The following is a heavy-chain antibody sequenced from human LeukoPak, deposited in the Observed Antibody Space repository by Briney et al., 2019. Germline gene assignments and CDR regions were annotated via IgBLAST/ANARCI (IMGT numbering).Heavy chain of an antibody. CDR2: IWYDGSNK. Sequence: PGGSLRLSCAASGFTFSSYGMHWVRQAPGKGLEWVAVIWYDGSNKYYADSVKGRFTISRDNSKNTLYLQMNSLRAEDTAVYYCARETKIESYNAFDIWGQGTMVTVSS. V-gene: IGHV3-33*01. J-gene: IGHJ3*02. CDR3: ARETKIESYNAFDI. CDR1: GFTFSSYG. D-gene: IGHD3-10*01.